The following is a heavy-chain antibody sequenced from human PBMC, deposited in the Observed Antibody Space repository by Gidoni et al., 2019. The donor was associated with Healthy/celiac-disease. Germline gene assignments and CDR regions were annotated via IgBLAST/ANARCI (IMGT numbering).Heavy chain of an antibody. CDR1: GFTLSSYG. V-gene: IGHV3-33*01. J-gene: IGHJ6*02. Sequence: QVQLVESGGGVVQPGRSLRRSCAASGFTLSSYGMHWVRQAPGKGLEWVAVIWYDGINKYYADSVKGRFTISRDNSKNTLYLQMNSLRAEDTAVYYCARDRRGSAGYGMDVWGQGTTVTVSS. CDR3: ARDRRGSAGYGMDV. CDR2: IWYDGINK. D-gene: IGHD1-26*01.